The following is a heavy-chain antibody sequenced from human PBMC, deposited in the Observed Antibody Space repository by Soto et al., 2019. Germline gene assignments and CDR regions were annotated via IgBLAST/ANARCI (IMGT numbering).Heavy chain of an antibody. CDR3: ARVKYTNTQYYFDN. V-gene: IGHV4-34*01. Sequence: SETLSLTCTVSGGSFRDYYWSWVRQPPGKGLEWIGEVNHSGSTNYNPSLKSRVTIFLDTSKNQFSLNLRSVTAADTAVYYCARVKYTNTQYYFDNWGQGALVTVSS. D-gene: IGHD2-2*02. CDR2: VNHSGST. CDR1: GGSFRDYY. J-gene: IGHJ4*02.